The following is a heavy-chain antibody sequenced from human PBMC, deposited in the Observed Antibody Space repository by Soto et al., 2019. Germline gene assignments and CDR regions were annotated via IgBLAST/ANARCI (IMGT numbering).Heavy chain of an antibody. Sequence: GGSLRLSCADSGFTFSSYTMNWVRQAPGKGLEWVSSITSISTYIYYADSVKGRFTISRDNTKNSLYLQMNSLRAEDTAVYYCARDLGYSSSWNLYYHYGMDVWGQGTTVTVSS. J-gene: IGHJ6*02. CDR3: ARDLGYSSSWNLYYHYGMDV. D-gene: IGHD6-13*01. CDR1: GFTFSSYT. CDR2: ITSISTYI. V-gene: IGHV3-21*01.